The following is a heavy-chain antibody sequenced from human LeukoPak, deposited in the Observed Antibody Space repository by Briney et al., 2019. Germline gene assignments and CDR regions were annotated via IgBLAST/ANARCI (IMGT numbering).Heavy chain of an antibody. V-gene: IGHV3-23*01. J-gene: IGHJ4*02. CDR2: ISGSGGST. CDR3: SKATGPNSFRYIEY. Sequence: PGGSLRLSCAASGFTFSSYAMSWVRQAPGKGLEWVSAISGSGGSTYYADSVKGRFTISRDNSKNTLYLQMNSLRAEDTAVYYCSKATGPNSFRYIEYWGQGTLVTVSS. D-gene: IGHD1-14*01. CDR1: GFTFSSYA.